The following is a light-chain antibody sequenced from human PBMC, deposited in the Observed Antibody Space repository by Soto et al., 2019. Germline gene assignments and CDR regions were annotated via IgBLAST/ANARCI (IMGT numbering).Light chain of an antibody. CDR1: QSVRND. CDR3: QQRTNWPPT. Sequence: EIVLTQSPATLSLSPGERATLSCRASQSVRNDLVWYHQKPGQAPRVLIYSASNRATGIPARFSGSGSGTYFTFTISSLEPEDFEVYYCQQRTNWPPTFGGGTKVEMK. V-gene: IGKV3-11*01. J-gene: IGKJ4*01. CDR2: SAS.